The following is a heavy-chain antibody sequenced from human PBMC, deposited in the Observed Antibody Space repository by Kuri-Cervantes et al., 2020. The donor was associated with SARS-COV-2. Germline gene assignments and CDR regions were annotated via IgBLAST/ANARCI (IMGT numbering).Heavy chain of an antibody. Sequence: GGSLRLSCAASGFPFGDYAMHWVRQAPGKGLEWVSRISWNSGCLGADSVKGRFTISRDNAKNSLYLQMNSLRAEDTAVYYCARVNFMGGPSIGYWGQGTLVTVSS. CDR3: ARVNFMGGPSIGY. V-gene: IGHV3-9*01. J-gene: IGHJ4*02. D-gene: IGHD3-16*01. CDR1: GFPFGDYA. CDR2: ISWNSGCL.